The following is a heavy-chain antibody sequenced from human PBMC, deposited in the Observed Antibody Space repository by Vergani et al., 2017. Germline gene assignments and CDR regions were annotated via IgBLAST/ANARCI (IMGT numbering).Heavy chain of an antibody. V-gene: IGHV3-33*01. CDR1: GFTFNQYG. CDR2: TWYDGNNK. D-gene: IGHD1-14*01. Sequence: QVPLVESGGGVVQPGRSLRLLCAAFGFTFNQYGMHWVRQAPGKGLEWVAVTWYDGNNKQYADSVKGRFTISRDNSKSTMYLQMNSLRDEDTGVYYCARDVLLLYNRFDPWGEGTLVTVSS. CDR3: ARDVLLLYNRFDP. J-gene: IGHJ5*02.